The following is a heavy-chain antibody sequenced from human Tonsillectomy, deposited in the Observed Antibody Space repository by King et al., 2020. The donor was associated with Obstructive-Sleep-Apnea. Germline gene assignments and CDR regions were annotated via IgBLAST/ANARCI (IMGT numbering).Heavy chain of an antibody. J-gene: IGHJ4*02. CDR2: ISGVGGST. Sequence: VQLVESGGGLLKPGGSLRLSCAASGFTFSSYAMSCGRHAPGKGLEWVSVISGVGGSTYYANSVKGRFTISRDNSKTTLYLQMNSLRAEDTAVYYCAKARQPYVSGEDYFDYWGQGTLVTVSS. V-gene: IGHV3-23*04. CDR1: GFTFSSYA. D-gene: IGHD6-19*01. CDR3: AKARQPYVSGEDYFDY.